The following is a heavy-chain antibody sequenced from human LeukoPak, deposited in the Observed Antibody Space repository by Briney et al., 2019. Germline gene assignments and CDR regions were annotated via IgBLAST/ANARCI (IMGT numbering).Heavy chain of an antibody. Sequence: GGSLRLSCAASGFTFSLYEMTWVRQAPGKGLEWVSYITRSGSTTYYADSAKGRFTISRDNAKNSLYLQMNSLTTEDTAVYYCARDMAAAGDYWGQGTLVTVSS. CDR3: ARDMAAAGDY. CDR2: ITRSGSTT. CDR1: GFTFSLYE. J-gene: IGHJ4*02. D-gene: IGHD6-13*01. V-gene: IGHV3-48*03.